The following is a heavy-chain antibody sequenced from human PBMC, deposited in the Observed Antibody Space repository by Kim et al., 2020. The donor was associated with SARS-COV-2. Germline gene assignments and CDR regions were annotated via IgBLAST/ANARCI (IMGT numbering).Heavy chain of an antibody. V-gene: IGHV3-23*01. CDR3: AKTTGIFTMIVVVPPGWFDP. Sequence: GGSLRLSCAASGFTFGSYAMSWVRQAPGKGLEWVSAISGSGGSTYYADSVKGRFTISRDNSKNTLYLQMNSLRAEDTAVYYCAKTTGIFTMIVVVPPGWFDPWGQGTLVTVSS. D-gene: IGHD3-22*01. J-gene: IGHJ5*02. CDR2: ISGSGGST. CDR1: GFTFGSYA.